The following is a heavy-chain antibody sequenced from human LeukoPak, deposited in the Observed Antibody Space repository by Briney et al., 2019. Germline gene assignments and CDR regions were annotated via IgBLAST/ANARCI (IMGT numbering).Heavy chain of an antibody. J-gene: IGHJ5*01. D-gene: IGHD2-15*01. V-gene: IGHV5-51*01. CDR1: GYTFSTYW. Sequence: GESLKISCQGSGYTFSTYWIGWVRQMPGKGLEWMGIIYPGDSDTRYNPSFQGQVTISADKSISTAYLQWNSLKASDTAIYYCARRGYSSVWFDPWGQGTLVTVSS. CDR3: ARRGYSSVWFDP. CDR2: IYPGDSDT.